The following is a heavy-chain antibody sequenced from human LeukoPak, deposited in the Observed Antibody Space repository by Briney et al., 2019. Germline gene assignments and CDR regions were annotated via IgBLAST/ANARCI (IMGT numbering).Heavy chain of an antibody. V-gene: IGHV3-21*01. CDR1: GFTFSAYA. J-gene: IGHJ3*02. CDR2: IHSSSGSI. Sequence: GGSLRLSCAASGFTFSAYAMSWVRQAPGKGLEWVSSIHSSSGSIYYADSLKGRFTISRDNAKNSLYLQMNSLRAEDTVVYYCARDLAWDAFDIWGQGTMVTVSS. CDR3: ARDLAWDAFDI.